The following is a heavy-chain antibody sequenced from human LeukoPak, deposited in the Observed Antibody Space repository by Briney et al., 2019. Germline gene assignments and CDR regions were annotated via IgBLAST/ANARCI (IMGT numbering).Heavy chain of an antibody. V-gene: IGHV3-48*03. Sequence: GGSLRLSCAASGFSVSNCEMSWVRQAPGKGLEWVSYISSGGNSIYYADSVKGRFTISRDNAKNSLYLQMNSLRAEDTAVYYCARSSGEGYIVVVPAATDFDYWGQGTLVTASS. D-gene: IGHD2-2*01. J-gene: IGHJ4*02. CDR2: ISSGGNSI. CDR3: ARSSGEGYIVVVPAATDFDY. CDR1: GFSVSNCE.